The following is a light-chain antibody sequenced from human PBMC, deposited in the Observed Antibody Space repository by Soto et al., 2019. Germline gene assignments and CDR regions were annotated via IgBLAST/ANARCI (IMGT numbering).Light chain of an antibody. V-gene: IGLV2-23*01. J-gene: IGLJ2*01. CDR2: QDT. Sequence: QSARTQPASVSGSPGQSITISCTGTSSDVGTYNLVSWYQQHPGKAPKLMIYQDTERPSGVSNRFSGSKSDNTASLTISGLQAEDEAYYYCCSYASSSAPWLFGGGTKLTVL. CDR1: SSDVGTYNL. CDR3: CSYASSSAPWL.